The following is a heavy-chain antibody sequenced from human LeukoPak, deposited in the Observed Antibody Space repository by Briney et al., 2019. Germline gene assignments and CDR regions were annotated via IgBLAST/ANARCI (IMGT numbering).Heavy chain of an antibody. CDR2: IYYSGST. CDR3: ARGVSFGFDYFDY. V-gene: IGHV4-59*01. J-gene: IGHJ4*02. D-gene: IGHD5-18*01. Sequence: SETLSLTCTVSGGSISSYYWSWIRQPPGKGLEWIGYIYYSGSTNYNPSLKSRVTISVDTSKNQFSLKLSSVTAADTAVYYCARGVSFGFDYFDYWGQGTLVTVSS. CDR1: GGSISSYY.